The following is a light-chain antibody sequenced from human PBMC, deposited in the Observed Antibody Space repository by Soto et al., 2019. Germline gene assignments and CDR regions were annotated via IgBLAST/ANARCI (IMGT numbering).Light chain of an antibody. J-gene: IGLJ1*01. Sequence: QSVLTQPPSVSGAPGQRVTISCTGSSSNIGAGYDVHWYQQPPGTAPKLLIYGNSNRPSGVPDRFSGSKSGTSASLAITGLQAEDEADYYCQSYDSSLSGLDVFGTGTKVTVL. V-gene: IGLV1-40*01. CDR1: SSNIGAGYD. CDR2: GNS. CDR3: QSYDSSLSGLDV.